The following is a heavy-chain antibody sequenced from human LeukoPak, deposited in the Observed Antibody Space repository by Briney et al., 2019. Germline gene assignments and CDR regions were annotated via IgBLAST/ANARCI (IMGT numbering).Heavy chain of an antibody. Sequence: ASVNVSFKASGYTFTIYYMHWVRQAPGQGLEWMGIINPSGGSTSYAQKFQGRVTMTRDTSTSTVYMELSSLRSEDTAVYYCARSAEVSGRDYDSSGYYSDAFDIWGQGTMVTVSS. CDR2: INPSGGST. V-gene: IGHV1-46*01. CDR3: ARSAEVSGRDYDSSGYYSDAFDI. CDR1: GYTFTIYY. J-gene: IGHJ3*02. D-gene: IGHD3-22*01.